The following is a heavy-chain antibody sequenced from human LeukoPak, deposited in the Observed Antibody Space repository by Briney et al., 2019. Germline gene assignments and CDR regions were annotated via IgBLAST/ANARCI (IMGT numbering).Heavy chain of an antibody. J-gene: IGHJ6*03. CDR2: INHSGST. V-gene: IGHV4-34*01. CDR3: ARVDRGVILYYYYMDV. Sequence: SETLSLTCAVYGGSFSGYYWSWIRQSPGKGLEWIGEINHSGSTNYNPSLKSRVTISVDTSKNQFSLKLSSVTAADTAVYYCARVDRGVILYYYYMDVWGKGTTVTVSS. D-gene: IGHD3-10*01. CDR1: GGSFSGYY.